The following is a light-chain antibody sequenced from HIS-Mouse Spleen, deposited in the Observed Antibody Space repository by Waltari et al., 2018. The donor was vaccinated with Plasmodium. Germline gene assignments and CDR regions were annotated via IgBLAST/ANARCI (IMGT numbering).Light chain of an antibody. Sequence: QSALTQPASVSGSPGQSIPISCTATSSDVGRFHLFSWYQQHPGKAPKLMIDEGSKRPSGVSNRFSGSKSGNTASLTISGLQAEDEADYYCCSYAGSSTVVFGGGTKLTVL. V-gene: IGLV2-23*01. CDR3: CSYAGSSTVV. CDR1: SSDVGRFHL. J-gene: IGLJ2*01. CDR2: EGS.